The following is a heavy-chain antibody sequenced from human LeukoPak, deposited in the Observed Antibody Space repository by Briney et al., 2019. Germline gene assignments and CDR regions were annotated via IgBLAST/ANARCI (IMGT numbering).Heavy chain of an antibody. CDR3: ARDDGADFWSGYYFYFQH. D-gene: IGHD3-3*01. CDR1: GGTFSSYA. Sequence: SVKVSCKASGGTFSSYAISWVRQAPGQGLEWMGGIIPIFGTANYALKFQGRVTITTDESTSTAYMELSSLRSEDTAVYYCARDDGADFWSGYYFYFQHWGQGTLVTVSS. J-gene: IGHJ1*01. V-gene: IGHV1-69*05. CDR2: IIPIFGTA.